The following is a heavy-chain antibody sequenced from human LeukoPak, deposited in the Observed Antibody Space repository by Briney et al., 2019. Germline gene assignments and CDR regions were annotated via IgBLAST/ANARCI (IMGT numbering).Heavy chain of an antibody. CDR3: ARISGDSSYYYYGMDV. Sequence: SVKDSCKASGGTFSSYAISWVRQAPGQGLEWMGGIIPIFGTANYAQKFQGRVTITADESTSTAYMELSSLRSEDTAVYYCARISGDSSYYYYGMDVWGQGTTVTVSS. J-gene: IGHJ6*02. CDR1: GGTFSSYA. V-gene: IGHV1-69*13. CDR2: IIPIFGTA. D-gene: IGHD4-17*01.